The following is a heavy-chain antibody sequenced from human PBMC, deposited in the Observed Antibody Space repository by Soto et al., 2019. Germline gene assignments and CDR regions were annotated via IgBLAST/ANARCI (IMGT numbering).Heavy chain of an antibody. V-gene: IGHV4-39*01. CDR3: ARRGVDLIAVAGTSGFY. D-gene: IGHD6-19*01. CDR2: IYYSGST. CDR1: GGSISSSSYY. Sequence: QLQLQESGPGLVKPSETLSLTCTVSGGSISSSSYYWGWIRQPPGKGLEWIGSIYYSGSTYYNPSLKSRVTISVDTSKNQFSLKLSSVTAADTAVYYCARRGVDLIAVAGTSGFYWGQGTLVTVSS. J-gene: IGHJ4*02.